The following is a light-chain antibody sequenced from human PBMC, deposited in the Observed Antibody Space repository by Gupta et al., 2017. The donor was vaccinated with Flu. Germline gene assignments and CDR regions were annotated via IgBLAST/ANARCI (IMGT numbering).Light chain of an antibody. CDR2: GAF. CDR1: QSVSTN. V-gene: IGKV3-15*01. Sequence: PATLSVSPGERATLSCRASQSVSTNLAWYQQTPGQAPRLLIFGAFTMATGIPARFSGSGSGTEFTLTISSLQSEDFAIYYCQQYNNRPLTFGGGTRVEIK. J-gene: IGKJ4*01. CDR3: QQYNNRPLT.